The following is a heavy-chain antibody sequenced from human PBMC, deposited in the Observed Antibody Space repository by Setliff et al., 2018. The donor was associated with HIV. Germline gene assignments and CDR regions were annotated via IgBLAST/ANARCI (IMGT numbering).Heavy chain of an antibody. CDR1: GYTFPTYA. J-gene: IGHJ4*02. Sequence: ASVKVSCKASGYTFPTYAITWVRQAPGQRLEWMGWISAYNGNANYAQKFQGRVTMTTDTSTSTAYMELRSLRSDDTAVYFCARGYCSSNSCQEGFDYWGQGTLVTVS. V-gene: IGHV1-18*01. CDR2: ISAYNGNA. D-gene: IGHD2-2*01. CDR3: ARGYCSSNSCQEGFDY.